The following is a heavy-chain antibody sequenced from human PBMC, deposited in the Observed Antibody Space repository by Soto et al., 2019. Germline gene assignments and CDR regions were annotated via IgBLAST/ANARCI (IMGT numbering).Heavy chain of an antibody. J-gene: IGHJ4*02. V-gene: IGHV2-5*02. D-gene: IGHD6-19*01. CDR3: AHRRPNSSGWPFDY. Sequence: QITLKESGPTLVKPTQTLTLTCTVSGFSLSTSGVGVGWIRQPPGKALEWLGIIDWDDDTRYSPSLKSRFTITKATSKNQGVLTLTDVDPVDTGPYYCAHRRPNSSGWPFDYWGQGTRVTASS. CDR2: IDWDDDT. CDR1: GFSLSTSGVG.